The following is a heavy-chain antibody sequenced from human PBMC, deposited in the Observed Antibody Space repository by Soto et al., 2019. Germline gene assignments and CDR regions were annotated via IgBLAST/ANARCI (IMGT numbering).Heavy chain of an antibody. CDR3: AREPLAYDY. CDR2: TRNKANSYTT. CDR1: GFTFSDHY. V-gene: IGHV3-72*01. Sequence: EVQLVESGGGLVQPGGSLRLSCAASGFTFSDHYMDWVRQAPGKGLEWVGRTRNKANSYTTEYAASVKGRFTISRDDSKNSLYLQMNSLKTEDTAVYYCAREPLAYDYWGQGTLVTVSS. J-gene: IGHJ4*02.